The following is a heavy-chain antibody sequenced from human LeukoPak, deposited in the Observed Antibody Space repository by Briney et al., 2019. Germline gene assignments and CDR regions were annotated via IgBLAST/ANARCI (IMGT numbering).Heavy chain of an antibody. V-gene: IGHV4-39*07. CDR2: IYYSGST. Sequence: SETLSLTCTVSGGSISSSSYYWGWIRQPPGKGLEWIGSIYYSGSTYYNPSLKSQVTISVDTSKNQFSLKLSSVTAADTAVYYCARGGSGSYYGAFDIWGQGTMVTVSS. CDR3: ARGGSGSYYGAFDI. J-gene: IGHJ3*02. CDR1: GGSISSSSYY. D-gene: IGHD1-26*01.